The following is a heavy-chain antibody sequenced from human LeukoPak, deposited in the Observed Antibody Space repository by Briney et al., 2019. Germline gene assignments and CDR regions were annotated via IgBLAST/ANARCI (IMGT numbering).Heavy chain of an antibody. D-gene: IGHD4-17*01. Sequence: GGSLRLSCAASGFTFSDYYMSWIRQAPGKGLEWVSYISSSSSYTNYADSVKGRFTTSRDNAKNSLYLQMNSLRAEDTAVYYCARGPGGDSSGNWFDPWGQGTLVTVSS. CDR1: GFTFSDYY. CDR3: ARGPGGDSSGNWFDP. CDR2: ISSSSSYT. J-gene: IGHJ5*02. V-gene: IGHV3-11*05.